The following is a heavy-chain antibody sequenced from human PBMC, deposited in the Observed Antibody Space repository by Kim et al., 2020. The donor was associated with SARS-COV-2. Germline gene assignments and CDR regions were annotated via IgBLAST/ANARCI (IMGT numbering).Heavy chain of an antibody. D-gene: IGHD6-19*01. CDR3: AREAVAGSFDY. Sequence: NTRYSQKFQGSVSSTRDTSATTAYLELSGLISEDTAVYYCAREAVAGSFDYWGQGTLVTVSS. CDR2: NT. J-gene: IGHJ4*02. V-gene: IGHV1-3*01.